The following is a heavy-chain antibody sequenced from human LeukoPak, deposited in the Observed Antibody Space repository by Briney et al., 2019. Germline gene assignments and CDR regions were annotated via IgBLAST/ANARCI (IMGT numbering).Heavy chain of an antibody. J-gene: IGHJ4*02. CDR3: AKDSKVAVGSYYFDY. Sequence: PGGSLRLSCAASGFTFSSYAMSWVRQAPGKGLEWVSVISGRGNSTYYADSVKGRFTISRDNSKNTLYLQMNSLRAEDTAVYYCAKDSKVAVGSYYFDYWGQGTLVTVSS. CDR2: ISGRGNST. CDR1: GFTFSSYA. V-gene: IGHV3-23*01. D-gene: IGHD6-19*01.